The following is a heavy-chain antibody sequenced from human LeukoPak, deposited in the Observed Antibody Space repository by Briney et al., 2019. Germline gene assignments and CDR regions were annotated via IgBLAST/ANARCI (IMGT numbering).Heavy chain of an antibody. Sequence: PGGSLRLSCAASGFTFSNYWVHWVRQAPGKGPVWVSRINTDGSITDYADSVKGRFTISRDNAKNALYLQMNSLRAEDTAVYFCVRESTSVTTFGFDYWGQGTLVTVSS. J-gene: IGHJ4*02. V-gene: IGHV3-74*01. CDR3: VRESTSVTTFGFDY. CDR1: GFTFSNYW. CDR2: INTDGSIT. D-gene: IGHD3-16*01.